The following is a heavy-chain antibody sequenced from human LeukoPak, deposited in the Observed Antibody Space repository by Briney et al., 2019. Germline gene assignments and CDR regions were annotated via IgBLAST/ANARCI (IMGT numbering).Heavy chain of an antibody. D-gene: IGHD6-13*01. J-gene: IGHJ4*02. Sequence: GASVKVSCKASGGTFSSYAISWVRQAPGQGLEWMGGIIPIFGTANYAQKFQGRVTITADESTSTAYMELSSLRSEDTAVYYCARGGIAAAGYFDYWGQGTLVIVSS. V-gene: IGHV1-69*13. CDR1: GGTFSSYA. CDR2: IIPIFGTA. CDR3: ARGGIAAAGYFDY.